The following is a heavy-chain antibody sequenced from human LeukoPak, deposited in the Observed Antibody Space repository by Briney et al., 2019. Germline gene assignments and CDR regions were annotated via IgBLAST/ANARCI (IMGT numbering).Heavy chain of an antibody. D-gene: IGHD3-10*01. V-gene: IGHV1-2*02. CDR2: INPNSGGT. CDR3: ASSHIITSADY. CDR1: GYTFTDYY. Sequence: ASVKVSCKSSGYTFTDYYIHWVRQAPGQGLEWMGWINPNSGGTNYAQKFQGRVTMTRDTSISTAYMELNRLTSDDTAVYYCASSHIITSADYWGQGTLVTVSS. J-gene: IGHJ4*02.